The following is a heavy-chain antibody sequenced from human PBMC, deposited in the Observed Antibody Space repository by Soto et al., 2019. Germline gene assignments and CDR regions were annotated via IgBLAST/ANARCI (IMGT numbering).Heavy chain of an antibody. D-gene: IGHD4-17*01. Sequence: PGESLKISCPVSGYTFTLYWHGWVRTLPGKGRERMWIIDASESDTGYSPSFQGQGTISSVQAINTAYLQWDSLKASYTAIYYWTRPANTVADHFDLWGQGTPATDSS. CDR3: TRPANTVADHFDL. J-gene: IGHJ4*02. CDR1: GYTFTLYW. V-gene: IGHV5-51*01. CDR2: IDASESDT.